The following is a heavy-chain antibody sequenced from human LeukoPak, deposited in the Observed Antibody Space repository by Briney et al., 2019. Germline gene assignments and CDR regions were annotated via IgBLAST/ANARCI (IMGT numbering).Heavy chain of an antibody. V-gene: IGHV3-15*01. D-gene: IGHD6-19*01. CDR2: IKSKTDGGTT. CDR1: GLTFSNAW. Sequence: GGSLRLSCAASGLTFSNAWMSWVRQAPGKGLEWVGRIKSKTDGGTTDYAARVKGRFTISRDDSKNTLDLQMNSLKTEDTALYYCTTDSSGRPYYFAYWGQGTLVTVSS. CDR3: TTDSSGRPYYFAY. J-gene: IGHJ4*02.